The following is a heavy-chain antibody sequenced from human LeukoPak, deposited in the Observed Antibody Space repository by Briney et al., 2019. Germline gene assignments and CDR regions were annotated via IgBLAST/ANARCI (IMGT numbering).Heavy chain of an antibody. J-gene: IGHJ4*02. Sequence: GGSLRLSCAASGFSFSSYGMHWVRQAPGKGLEWVAVISYDGSNKYYADSVKGRFTISRDNSKNTLYLQMNSLRAEDTAVYYCAKPTKEYCSSTSCYPHDYWGQGTLVTVSS. CDR3: AKPTKEYCSSTSCYPHDY. CDR1: GFSFSSYG. V-gene: IGHV3-30*18. CDR2: ISYDGSNK. D-gene: IGHD2-2*01.